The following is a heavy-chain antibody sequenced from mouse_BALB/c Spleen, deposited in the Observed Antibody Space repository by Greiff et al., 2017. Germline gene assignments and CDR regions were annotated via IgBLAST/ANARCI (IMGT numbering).Heavy chain of an antibody. V-gene: IGHV5-12-1*01. J-gene: IGHJ4*01. CDR2: ISSGGGST. CDR1: GFAFSSYD. Sequence: EVQVVESGGGLVKPGGSLKLSCAASGFAFSSYDMSWVRQTPEKRLEWVAYISSGGGSTYYPDTVKGRFTISRDNAKNTLYLQMSSLKSEDTAMYYCARHSGVPYAMDYWGQGTSVTVSA. CDR3: ARHSGVPYAMDY.